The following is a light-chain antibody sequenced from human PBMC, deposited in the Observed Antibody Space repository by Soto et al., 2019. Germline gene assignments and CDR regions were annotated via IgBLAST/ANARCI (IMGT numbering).Light chain of an antibody. J-gene: IGLJ2*01. V-gene: IGLV2-11*01. CDR3: CSYAGSYSLVV. CDR1: SSDVGGYNY. Sequence: QSVLTQPRSVSGSPGQSVTISCTGTSSDVGGYNYVSWYQHHPGKAPKLMIYDVSKRPSGVPDRFSGSKSGNTASLTISGLQAEDEADYYGCSYAGSYSLVVFGGGTKVTVL. CDR2: DVS.